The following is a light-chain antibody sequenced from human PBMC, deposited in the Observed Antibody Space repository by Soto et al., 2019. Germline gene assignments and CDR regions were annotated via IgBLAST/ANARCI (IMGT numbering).Light chain of an antibody. CDR1: SSDVGGYNY. CDR2: DVN. Sequence: QPVLTQPASMSGSPGQSITIACTGTSSDVGGYNYVSWYRQHPGKAPKLMIYDVNNRPSGVSNRFSGSKSGNTASLTISGLQPEDEAEYYCSSHSSSSTLVVFGGGTKLTVL. V-gene: IGLV2-14*03. J-gene: IGLJ2*01. CDR3: SSHSSSSTLVV.